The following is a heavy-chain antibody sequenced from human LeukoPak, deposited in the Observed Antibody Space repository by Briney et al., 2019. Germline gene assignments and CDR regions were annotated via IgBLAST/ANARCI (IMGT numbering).Heavy chain of an antibody. CDR1: GYTFTGYY. D-gene: IGHD5-12*01. CDR3: ATRGYRGYELDY. Sequence: GASVRLSCTASGYTFTGYYMHWVRQAPGQGLEWMGWINPNSGGTNYAQKFQGRVTMTRDTSISTAYMELSRLRSDDTAVYYCATRGYRGYELDYWGQGTLVTVSS. J-gene: IGHJ4*02. V-gene: IGHV1-2*02. CDR2: INPNSGGT.